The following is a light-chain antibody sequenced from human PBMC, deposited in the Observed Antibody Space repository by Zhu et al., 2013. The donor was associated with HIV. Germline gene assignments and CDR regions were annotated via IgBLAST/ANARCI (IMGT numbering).Light chain of an antibody. CDR1: QSVRSTS. V-gene: IGKV3-20*01. Sequence: EIVLTQSPGTLSLSPGERATLSCRASQSVRSTSLAWYQQKPGQSPRLLIYGASSRATGIPDRFSGSGSGTDFTLTISRLEPEDFAVYYCQQYGSSPRTFGRRDRRWK. CDR3: QQYGSSPRT. J-gene: IGKJ1*01. CDR2: GAS.